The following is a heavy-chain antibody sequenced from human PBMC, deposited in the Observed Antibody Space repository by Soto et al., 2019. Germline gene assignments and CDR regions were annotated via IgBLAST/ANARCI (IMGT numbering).Heavy chain of an antibody. Sequence: SETLSLTCTVSGGSVSSGSYYWSWIRQPPGKGLEWIGYIYYSGSTNYNPSLKSRVTISVDTSKNQFSLKLSSVTAADTAVYYCARDLTFGGANLFEYWGQGTLVTVSS. CDR2: IYYSGST. D-gene: IGHD3-16*01. V-gene: IGHV4-61*01. CDR3: ARDLTFGGANLFEY. J-gene: IGHJ4*02. CDR1: GGSVSSGSYY.